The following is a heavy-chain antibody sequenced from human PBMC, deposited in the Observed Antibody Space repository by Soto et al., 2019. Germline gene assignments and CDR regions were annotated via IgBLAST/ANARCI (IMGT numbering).Heavy chain of an antibody. D-gene: IGHD2-21*01. V-gene: IGHV3-48*02. Sequence: GGSLRLACVGSGFSFSDHSMNWVRRAPGKGLHWISYISSSGDNIHYADSVKGRFTVSRDNAKNTLFLRMNSLRDDDTAMYYCARLPKGSLVNAWGQGTLVTVSS. J-gene: IGHJ4*02. CDR1: GFSFSDHS. CDR3: ARLPKGSLVNA. CDR2: ISSSGDNI.